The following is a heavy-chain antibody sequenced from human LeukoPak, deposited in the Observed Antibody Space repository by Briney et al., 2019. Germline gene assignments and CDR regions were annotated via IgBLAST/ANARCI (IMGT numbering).Heavy chain of an antibody. CDR2: TKHSGST. CDR1: GRSFSGYY. V-gene: IGHV4-34*01. D-gene: IGHD6-13*01. Sequence: SETLSLTCAVYGRSFSGYYWSWIRQPPGRGRGWIGETKHSGSTNYHPSLKSRVTISVDTSKNQFSLKLSSVTAADTAVYYCASKAAAKGYFDYWGQGTLVTVSS. J-gene: IGHJ4*02. CDR3: ASKAAAKGYFDY.